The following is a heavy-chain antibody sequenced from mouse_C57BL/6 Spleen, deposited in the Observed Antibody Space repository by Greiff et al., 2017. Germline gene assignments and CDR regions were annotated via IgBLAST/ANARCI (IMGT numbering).Heavy chain of an antibody. CDR3: ARRLGISWYFDV. CDR1: GYTFTSYW. J-gene: IGHJ1*03. V-gene: IGHV1-55*01. CDR2: IYPGSGST. Sequence: QVKLQQPGAELVKPGASVKMSCKASGYTFTSYWITWVKQRPGQGLEWIGDIYPGSGSTNYNEKFKSKATLTVDTSSSTAYMQLSSLTSEDSAVYYCARRLGISWYFDVWGTGTTVTVSS. D-gene: IGHD4-1*01.